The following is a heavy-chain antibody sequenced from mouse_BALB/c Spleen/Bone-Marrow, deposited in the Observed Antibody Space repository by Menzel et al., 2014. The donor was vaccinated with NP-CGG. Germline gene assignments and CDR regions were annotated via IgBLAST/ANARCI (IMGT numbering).Heavy chain of an antibody. CDR3: ARDINDGYYWYFDV. Sequence: VQLKESGGGLVQPGGSLRLSCATSGVTFTDYYMSWVRQPPGKALERLGFIRNKANGHTTEYSASVKGRFTISRDNSQSILYLQMNTLRAEDSATYYCARDINDGYYWYFDVWGAGTTVTVSS. D-gene: IGHD2-3*01. CDR2: IRNKANGHTT. CDR1: GVTFTDYY. V-gene: IGHV7-3*02. J-gene: IGHJ1*01.